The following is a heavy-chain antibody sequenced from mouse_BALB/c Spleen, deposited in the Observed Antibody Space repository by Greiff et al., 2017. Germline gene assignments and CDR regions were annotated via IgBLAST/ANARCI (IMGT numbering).Heavy chain of an antibody. V-gene: IGHV1-7*01. CDR1: GYTFTSYW. CDR3: ARRGNYVGYFAV. CDR2: INPSTGYT. D-gene: IGHD2-1*01. J-gene: IGHJ1*01. Sequence: VQVVESGAELAKPGASVKMSCKASGYTFTSYWMHWVKQRPGQGLEWIGYINPSTGYTEYNQKFKDKATLTADKSSSTAYMQLSSLTSEDSAVYYCARRGNYVGYFAVWGAGTTVTVSS.